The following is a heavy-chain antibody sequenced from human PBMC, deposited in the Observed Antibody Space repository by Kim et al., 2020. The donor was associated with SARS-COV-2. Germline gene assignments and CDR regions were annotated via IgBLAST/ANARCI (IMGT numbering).Heavy chain of an antibody. D-gene: IGHD3-16*01. Sequence: GGSLRLSCAASGFTFSSYGMSWVRQAPGKGLEWVAKIKQDGSEKYYVDSVKGRFTISRDNAKNSLYLQMNSLRAEDTAVYYCARSWGGDCWGQGILVTVSS. CDR3: ARSWGGDC. J-gene: IGHJ4*02. V-gene: IGHV3-7*03. CDR1: GFTFSSYG. CDR2: IKQDGSEK.